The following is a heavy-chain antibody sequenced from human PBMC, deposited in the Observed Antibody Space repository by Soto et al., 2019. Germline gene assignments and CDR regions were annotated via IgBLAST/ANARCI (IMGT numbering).Heavy chain of an antibody. V-gene: IGHV3-48*01. CDR3: VRDLRYDSSGYYSDDAFDI. D-gene: IGHD3-22*01. Sequence: GGSLRLSCAASGFTFSSYSMNWVRQAPGKGLEWVSYISSSSSTIYYADSVKGRFTISRDNAKNSLYLQMNSLRAEDTAVYYCVRDLRYDSSGYYSDDAFDIWGQGTMVTVSS. CDR1: GFTFSSYS. CDR2: ISSSSSTI. J-gene: IGHJ3*02.